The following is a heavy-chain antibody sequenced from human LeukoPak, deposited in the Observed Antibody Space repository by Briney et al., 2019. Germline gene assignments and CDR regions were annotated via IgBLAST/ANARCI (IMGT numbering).Heavy chain of an antibody. CDR1: GYTFTSYD. CDR2: MNPNSGNT. V-gene: IGHV1-8*01. Sequence: ASVKVSCKASGYTFTSYDINWVRQATGQGLEWMGWMNPNSGNTGYAQKFQGRVTITADKSTSTAYMELSSLRSEDTAVYYCARVFGGDKPFDYWGQGTLVTVSS. J-gene: IGHJ4*02. CDR3: ARVFGGDKPFDY. D-gene: IGHD3-10*02.